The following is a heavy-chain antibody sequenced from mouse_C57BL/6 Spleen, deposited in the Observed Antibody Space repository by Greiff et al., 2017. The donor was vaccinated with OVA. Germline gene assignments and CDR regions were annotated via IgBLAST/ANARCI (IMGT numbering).Heavy chain of an antibody. V-gene: IGHV1-59*01. D-gene: IGHD3-2*02. J-gene: IGHJ4*01. CDR3: ARHSSGYYAMDY. CDR1: GYTFTSSW. Sequence: QVQLQQPGAELVRPGTSVKLSCKASGYTFTSSWMHWVKQRPGQGLEWIGVIDPSASYTNYNQKFQGKATLTVDTSSSTAYMQLSSLTSEDSAVYYCARHSSGYYAMDYWGQGTSVTVSS. CDR2: IDPSASYT.